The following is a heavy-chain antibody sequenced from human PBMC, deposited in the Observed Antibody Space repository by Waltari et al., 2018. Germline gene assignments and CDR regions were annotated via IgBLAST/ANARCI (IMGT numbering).Heavy chain of an antibody. CDR2: IKYDGSSI. Sequence: EVRLVESGGGLVQPGGCLRLSCAASGFPFSTYWMNWARQAPGEGLVWVSRIKYDGSSITYADSVKGRFTTSRDNAKNTLYLQMNSLRADDTAVYYCARSAFMDVWGQGTKVTVSS. CDR3: ARSAFMDV. CDR1: GFPFSTYW. V-gene: IGHV3-74*01. J-gene: IGHJ6*02.